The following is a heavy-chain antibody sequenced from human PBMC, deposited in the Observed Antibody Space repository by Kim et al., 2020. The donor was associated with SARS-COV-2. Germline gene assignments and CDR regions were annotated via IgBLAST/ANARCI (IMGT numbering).Heavy chain of an antibody. CDR3: ARDQSLVGGTVDAFEV. CDR1: GGSISSGDSY. CDR2: IYYSVST. J-gene: IGHJ3*01. V-gene: IGHV4-30-4*01. D-gene: IGHD1-26*01. Sequence: SETLSLTCTVSGGSISSGDSYWIWIRQPPGKGLEWIAYIYYSVSTYYNPSLKSRVTISVDTSKNQFSLKLSSVTAADTAVYYCARDQSLVGGTVDAFEV.